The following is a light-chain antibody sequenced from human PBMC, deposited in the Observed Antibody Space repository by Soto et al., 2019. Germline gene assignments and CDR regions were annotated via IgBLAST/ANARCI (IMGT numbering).Light chain of an antibody. V-gene: IGLV2-23*01. Sequence: QSALTQPASVSGSPGQSITIACTGTSSDVGSYNLVSWYQQRPGTAPKLIIYESSKRPSGVSIRFSASKSGNTASLSISGLQAGDEADYYCGSYARSGTYVFGTGTKLTVL. CDR1: SSDVGSYNL. J-gene: IGLJ1*01. CDR3: GSYARSGTYV. CDR2: ESS.